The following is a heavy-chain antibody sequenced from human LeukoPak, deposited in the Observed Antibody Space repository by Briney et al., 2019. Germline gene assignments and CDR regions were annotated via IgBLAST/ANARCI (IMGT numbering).Heavy chain of an antibody. J-gene: IGHJ4*02. Sequence: SETLSLTCTVSGYSIRSGSYWSWIRQPPGQGLEWIGSISHSGSTYYNPSLKSRVTISVDTSKNQFSLRLSSVTAADTAMFYCARGARYYDSSGYYFDFWSQGTLVTVSS. V-gene: IGHV4-38-2*02. D-gene: IGHD3-22*01. CDR3: ARGARYYDSSGYYFDF. CDR2: ISHSGST. CDR1: GYSIRSGSY.